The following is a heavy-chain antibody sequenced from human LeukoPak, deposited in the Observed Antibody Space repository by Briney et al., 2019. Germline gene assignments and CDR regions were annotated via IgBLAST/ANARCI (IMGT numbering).Heavy chain of an antibody. CDR3: ARGSEAAAGAFDY. V-gene: IGHV1-2*02. D-gene: IGHD6-13*01. Sequence: ASVKVSCKASGYTFTGYYMHWVRQAPGQGLEWMGWINPNSGGTNYAQKFQGRVTMTRDTSISTAYMELSRLRSDDTAVYYCARGSEAAAGAFDYWGQGALVTVPS. CDR1: GYTFTGYY. CDR2: INPNSGGT. J-gene: IGHJ4*02.